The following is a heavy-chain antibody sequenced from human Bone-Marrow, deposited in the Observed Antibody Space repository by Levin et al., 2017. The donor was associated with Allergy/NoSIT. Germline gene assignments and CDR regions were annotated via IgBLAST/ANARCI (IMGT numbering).Heavy chain of an antibody. D-gene: IGHD3-10*01. Sequence: SQTLSLTCAVYGGSFSGYYWSWIRQPPGKGLEWIGEINYSGSTNYNPSLKSRVTISVDTSKNQFSLKLSSVTAADTAVYYCARGPLLLWFGELSTPVDAFDIWGQGTMVTVSS. CDR1: GGSFSGYY. CDR3: ARGPLLLWFGELSTPVDAFDI. CDR2: INYSGST. J-gene: IGHJ3*02. V-gene: IGHV4-34*01.